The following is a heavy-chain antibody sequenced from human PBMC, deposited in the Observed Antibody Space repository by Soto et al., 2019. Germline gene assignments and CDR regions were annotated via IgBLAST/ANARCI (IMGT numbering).Heavy chain of an antibody. CDR2: MNPNSGNT. CDR3: ARAGTIDHKYYYYYYMDV. J-gene: IGHJ6*03. CDR1: GYTFTSYD. D-gene: IGHD3-10*01. Sequence: GSVKVSCKASGYTFTSYDINWVRQATGQGLEWMGWMNPNSGNTGYAQKFQGRVTMTRNTSISTAYMELSSLRSEDTAVYYCARAGTIDHKYYYYYYMDVWGKGTTVTVSS. V-gene: IGHV1-8*01.